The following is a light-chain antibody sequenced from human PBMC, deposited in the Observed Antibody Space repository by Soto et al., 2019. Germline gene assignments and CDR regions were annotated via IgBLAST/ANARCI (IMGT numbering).Light chain of an antibody. J-gene: IGKJ1*01. CDR2: AAS. CDR3: QKYNSAPPWT. CDR1: QGISNY. Sequence: DIQMTQSPSSLSASVGDRVTITCQASQGISNYLAWYQQKPGKVPKLLIYAASTLQSGVPSRFSGSGSGTDFTLTISSLQPEDVATYYCQKYNSAPPWTFGQGTKVEIK. V-gene: IGKV1-27*01.